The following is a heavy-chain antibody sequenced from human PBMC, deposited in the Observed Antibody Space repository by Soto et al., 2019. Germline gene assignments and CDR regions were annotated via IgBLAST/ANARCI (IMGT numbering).Heavy chain of an antibody. CDR3: ARGGITGTTNYFDY. J-gene: IGHJ4*02. Sequence: ASVRVSCKASGYTFTSYAMHWVRQAPGQRLEWMGWINAGNGNTKYSQKFQGRVTITRDTSASTAYMELSSLRSEDTAVYYCARGGITGTTNYFDYWGQGTLVTVSS. CDR2: INAGNGNT. V-gene: IGHV1-3*01. CDR1: GYTFTSYA. D-gene: IGHD1-7*01.